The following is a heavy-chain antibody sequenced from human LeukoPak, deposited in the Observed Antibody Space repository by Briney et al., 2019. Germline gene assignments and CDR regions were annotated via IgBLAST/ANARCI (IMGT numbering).Heavy chain of an antibody. D-gene: IGHD1-1*01. CDR2: IKQDGSEK. CDR1: GFTFSSYW. V-gene: IGHV3-7*03. Sequence: GGSLRLSCAASGFTFSSYWMSWVRQAPGKGLEWVDNIKQDGSEKYYVDSVKGRFTISRDNAKNSLYLQMNSLRAEDTAVYYCARSGRYNWNDNWFDPWGQGTLVTVSS. CDR3: ARSGRYNWNDNWFDP. J-gene: IGHJ5*02.